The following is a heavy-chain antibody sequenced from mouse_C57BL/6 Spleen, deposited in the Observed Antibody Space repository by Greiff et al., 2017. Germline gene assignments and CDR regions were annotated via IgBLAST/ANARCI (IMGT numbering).Heavy chain of an antibody. Sequence: EVKVVESGGDLVKPGGSLKLSCAASGFTFSSYGMSWVRQTPDKRLEWVATISSGGSYTYYPDSVKGRFTISRDNAKNTLYLQMSSLKSEDTAMYYCASLYYGSSYNFDYWGQGTTLTVSS. J-gene: IGHJ2*01. CDR1: GFTFSSYG. V-gene: IGHV5-6*01. CDR2: ISSGGSYT. D-gene: IGHD1-1*01. CDR3: ASLYYGSSYNFDY.